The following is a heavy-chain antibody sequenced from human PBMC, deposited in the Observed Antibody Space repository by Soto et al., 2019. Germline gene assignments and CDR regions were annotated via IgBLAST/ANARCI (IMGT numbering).Heavy chain of an antibody. CDR1: GGSFSGYY. D-gene: IGHD3-3*01. J-gene: IGHJ5*02. CDR2: INHSGST. CDR3: ARGLSYYDFWSGYYHQGRQERNWFDP. Sequence: SETLSLTCAVYGGSFSGYYWSWIRQPPGKGLEWIGEINHSGSTNYNPSLKSRVTISVDTSKNQFSLKLSSVTAADTAVYYCARGLSYYDFWSGYYHQGRQERNWFDPWGQGTLVTVSS. V-gene: IGHV4-34*01.